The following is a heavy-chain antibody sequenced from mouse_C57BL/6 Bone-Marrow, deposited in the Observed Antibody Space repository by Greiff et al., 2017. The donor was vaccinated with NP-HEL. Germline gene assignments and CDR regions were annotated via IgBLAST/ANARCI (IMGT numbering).Heavy chain of an antibody. Sequence: EVQLQQSGPELVKPGASVKISCKASGYTFTDYYMNWVKQSHGKSLEWIGDINPNNGGTSYNQKFKGKATLTVDKSSSTAYMELRSLTSEDSAVYYCAYYYGSSEDYYAMDYWGQGTSVTVSS. CDR3: AYYYGSSEDYYAMDY. V-gene: IGHV1-26*01. J-gene: IGHJ4*01. D-gene: IGHD1-1*01. CDR2: INPNNGGT. CDR1: GYTFTDYY.